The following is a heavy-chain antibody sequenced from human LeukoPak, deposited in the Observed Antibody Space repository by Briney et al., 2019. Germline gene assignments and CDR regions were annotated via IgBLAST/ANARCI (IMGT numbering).Heavy chain of an antibody. CDR2: IKSKTDGGGTA. CDR1: GFTFTNAW. Sequence: GGSLRLSCAASGFTFTNAWMNWVRQAPGKGLEWVGRIKSKTDGGGTADYAAPVKGRFTVSRDDSKNTLYLQMNSLKTEDTAMYYCTTTVAMYFFDYWGQGTLVTVSS. D-gene: IGHD2-21*01. J-gene: IGHJ4*02. CDR3: TTTVAMYFFDY. V-gene: IGHV3-15*01.